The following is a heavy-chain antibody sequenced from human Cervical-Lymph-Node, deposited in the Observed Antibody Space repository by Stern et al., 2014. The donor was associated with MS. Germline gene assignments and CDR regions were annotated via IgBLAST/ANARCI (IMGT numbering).Heavy chain of an antibody. V-gene: IGHV4-31*03. Sequence: QVQLVESGPGLVKPSQTLSLTCTVSGGSINSGGYYWTWVRQYPGKGLEWIGYIYYSGSTDYNLSLRSRLTISMDTSKNQFSLKLSSVTAADTAVYYCARLYGSGYLYFDSWGQGTLVTVSS. CDR2: IYYSGST. CDR1: GGSINSGGYY. CDR3: ARLYGSGYLYFDS. D-gene: IGHD3-3*01. J-gene: IGHJ4*02.